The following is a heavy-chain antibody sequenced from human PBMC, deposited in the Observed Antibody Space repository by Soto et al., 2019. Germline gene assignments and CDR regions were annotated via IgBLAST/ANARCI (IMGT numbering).Heavy chain of an antibody. J-gene: IGHJ4*02. V-gene: IGHV4-30-4*01. CDR2: IYYSGST. D-gene: IGHD6-13*01. Sequence: PSETLSLTCTVSGGSISSGDYYWSWIRQPPGKGLEWIGYIYYSGSTYYNPSLKSRVTISVDTSKNQFSLKLSSVTAADTAVYYCARGHGIAAAGMVYFDYWGQGTLVTVSS. CDR3: ARGHGIAAAGMVYFDY. CDR1: GGSISSGDYY.